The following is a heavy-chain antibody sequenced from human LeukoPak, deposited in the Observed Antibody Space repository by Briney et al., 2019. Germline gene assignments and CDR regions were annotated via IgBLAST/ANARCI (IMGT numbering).Heavy chain of an antibody. J-gene: IGHJ4*02. CDR3: ARVGRLQYGDYVAFDY. Sequence: PGGSLRLSCAASGFTFNNYGMHWVRQAPGKGLEWVAFVYYHGNTKYYVASVKGRFTISRDNAKNSLYLQMNSLRAEDTAVYYCARVGRLQYGDYVAFDYWGQGTLVTVSS. D-gene: IGHD4-17*01. CDR1: GFTFNNYG. V-gene: IGHV3-30*12. CDR2: VYYHGNTK.